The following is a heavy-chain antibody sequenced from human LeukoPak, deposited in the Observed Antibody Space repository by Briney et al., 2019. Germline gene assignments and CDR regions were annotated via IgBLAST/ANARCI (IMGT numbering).Heavy chain of an antibody. Sequence: GGSLRLSCAASGFTFSSYSMNWVRQAPGKGLEWVSSISSSSSYIYYADSVKGRFTISRDNAKNSLYLQMNSLRAEDTAVYYCARDAGELLWFGELFRYYYYYMDVWGKGTTVTVSS. CDR1: GFTFSSYS. CDR3: ARDAGELLWFGELFRYYYYYMDV. V-gene: IGHV3-21*01. J-gene: IGHJ6*03. CDR2: ISSSSSYI. D-gene: IGHD3-10*01.